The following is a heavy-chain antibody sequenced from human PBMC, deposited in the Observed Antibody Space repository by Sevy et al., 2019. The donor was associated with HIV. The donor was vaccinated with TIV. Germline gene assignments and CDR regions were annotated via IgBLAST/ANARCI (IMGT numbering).Heavy chain of an antibody. J-gene: IGHJ6*02. D-gene: IGHD6-6*01. CDR2: ISSSSSYI. Sequence: GGSLRLSCAASGFTFSSYSMNWVRQAPGKGLEWVSSISSSSSYIYYADSVKGRFTISRDNAKNSLYLQMNSLGAEDTAVDYCARDGGYSSSSWVSWYYYYGMDVWGQGTTVTVSS. V-gene: IGHV3-21*01. CDR3: ARDGGYSSSSWVSWYYYYGMDV. CDR1: GFTFSSYS.